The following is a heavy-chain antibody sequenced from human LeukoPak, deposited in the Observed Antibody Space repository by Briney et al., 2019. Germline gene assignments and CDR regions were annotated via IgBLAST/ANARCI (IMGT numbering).Heavy chain of an antibody. CDR3: ARRDSIFDI. J-gene: IGHJ3*02. CDR2: IYSTGRK. D-gene: IGHD2-15*01. Sequence: SETLSLTCTVSGGSISSYYWSWVRQPPGKGLEWIGYIYSTGRKNYNPSLKSRATISVDTSKNQFSLMLSSVTAADTAVYYCARRDSIFDIWGQGTMVTVSS. CDR1: GGSISSYY. V-gene: IGHV4-59*08.